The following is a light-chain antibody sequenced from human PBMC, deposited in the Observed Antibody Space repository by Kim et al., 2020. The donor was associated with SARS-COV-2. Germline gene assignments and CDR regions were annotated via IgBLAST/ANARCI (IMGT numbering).Light chain of an antibody. Sequence: QRVTISCTGSSSNIGAGYDVHWYHQLPGTAPKLLIYGNSNRPSGVPDRFSGSKSGTSASLAITGLQAEDEADYYCQSYDSSLSGSVFGGGTKLTV. CDR1: SSNIGAGYD. V-gene: IGLV1-40*01. CDR2: GNS. J-gene: IGLJ3*02. CDR3: QSYDSSLSGSV.